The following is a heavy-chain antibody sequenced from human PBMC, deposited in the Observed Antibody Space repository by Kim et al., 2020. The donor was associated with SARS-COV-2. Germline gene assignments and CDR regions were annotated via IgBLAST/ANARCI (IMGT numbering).Heavy chain of an antibody. CDR1: GFTFSHFA. Sequence: GGSLRLSCSASGFTFSHFAMSWARQAPGKGPEWVSAISGNGDNTYYAESVKGRFTISRDNSRNTLSLQMNSLRVEDTAIYYCARGLVWLDPWGQGTQVTVPS. CDR2: ISGNGDNT. V-gene: IGHV3-23*01. CDR3: ARGLVWLDP. J-gene: IGHJ5*02.